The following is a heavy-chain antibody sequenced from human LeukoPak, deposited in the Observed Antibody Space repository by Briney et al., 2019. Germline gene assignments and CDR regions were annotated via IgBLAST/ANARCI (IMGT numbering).Heavy chain of an antibody. Sequence: SETLSLTCTVSGYSISSGYYWGWIRQPPGKGLEWIGSIYHSGITYYNPSLKSRVTISVDTSKNQVSLKLRSVTAADTAVYYCARTTEGYAGGPGYSYYYYMDVWGKGTTVTISS. V-gene: IGHV4-38-2*02. CDR1: GYSISSGYY. CDR3: ARTTEGYAGGPGYSYYYYMDV. D-gene: IGHD5-12*01. J-gene: IGHJ6*03. CDR2: IYHSGIT.